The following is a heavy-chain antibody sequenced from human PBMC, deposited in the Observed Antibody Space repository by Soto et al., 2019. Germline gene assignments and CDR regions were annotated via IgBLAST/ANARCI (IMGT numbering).Heavy chain of an antibody. V-gene: IGHV4-59*12. Sequence: SETLSLTCTVSVGGSFSSYYWSWIRQPPGKGLEWIGYIYYSGSTNYNPSLKSRLTMSVHTSQNPVYLEMNSLSAEDTAVYYCARESEDLTSNFDYWGQGTLVTVSS. CDR2: IYYSGST. CDR3: ARESEDLTSNFDY. CDR1: VGGSFSSYY. J-gene: IGHJ4*02.